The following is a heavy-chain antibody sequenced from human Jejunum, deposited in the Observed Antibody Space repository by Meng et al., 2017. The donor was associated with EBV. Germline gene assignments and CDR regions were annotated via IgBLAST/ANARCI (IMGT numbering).Heavy chain of an antibody. CDR1: GLSLSTNAMG. CDR2: IFRDDDK. D-gene: IGHD3-10*01. J-gene: IGHJ4*02. Sequence: QITLKESGPTLVNPPQTLMPPCTFSGLSLSTNAMGMGWLRQPPGKALEWLAFIFRDDDKRYRPSLRNRLTITKDTSKNQVVLTMTNMDPLDTATYYCAHGSLSGSFDYWGQGTLVTVSS. CDR3: AHGSLSGSFDY. V-gene: IGHV2-5*02.